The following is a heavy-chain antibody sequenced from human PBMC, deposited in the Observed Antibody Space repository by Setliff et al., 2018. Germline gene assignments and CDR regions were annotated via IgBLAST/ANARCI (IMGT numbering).Heavy chain of an antibody. CDR3: ARAGDAAAGRKGVFEY. D-gene: IGHD6-13*01. J-gene: IGHJ4*02. V-gene: IGHV1-2*06. CDR1: GYTFSSSG. CDR2: INPNSGGT. Sequence: ASVKVSCKASGYTFSSSGITWVRQAPGQELGWMGRINPNSGGTNYAQKFQGRVTMTRDTSISTAYTELSSLRSEDTAVYYCARAGDAAAGRKGVFEYWGQGSLVTVSS.